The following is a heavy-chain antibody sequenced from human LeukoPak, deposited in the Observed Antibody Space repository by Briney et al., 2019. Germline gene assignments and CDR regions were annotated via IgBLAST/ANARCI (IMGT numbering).Heavy chain of an antibody. CDR1: GFTFGSYA. CDR2: ISSSSSYI. J-gene: IGHJ4*02. Sequence: GGSLRLSCAASGFTFGSYAMSWVRQAPGKGLEWVSSISSSSSYIYYADSVKGRFTISRDNAKNSLYLQMNSLRAEDTAVYYCARGREYDYVWGSYDYWGQGTLVTVSS. D-gene: IGHD3-16*01. CDR3: ARGREYDYVWGSYDY. V-gene: IGHV3-21*01.